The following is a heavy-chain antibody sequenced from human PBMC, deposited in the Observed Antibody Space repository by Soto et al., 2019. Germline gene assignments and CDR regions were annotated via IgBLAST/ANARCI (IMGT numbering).Heavy chain of an antibody. CDR1: GYTFTSYY. Sequence: ASVKVSCKASGYTFTSYYMHWVRQAPGQGLEWMGIINPSGGSTSYAQKFQGRVTMTRDTSTSTVYMELSSLRSEDTAVYYCASAGPKVIYYDILTGYYPPRYYGMDVWGQGTTVTVSS. V-gene: IGHV1-46*01. CDR3: ASAGPKVIYYDILTGYYPPRYYGMDV. J-gene: IGHJ6*02. CDR2: INPSGGST. D-gene: IGHD3-9*01.